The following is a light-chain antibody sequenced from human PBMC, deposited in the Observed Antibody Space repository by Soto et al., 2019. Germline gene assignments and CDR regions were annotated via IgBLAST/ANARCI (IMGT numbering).Light chain of an antibody. J-gene: IGLJ2*01. CDR3: QSYYSSVTVV. Sequence: QSVLTQPPSVSGAPGQRVTISCTGSSSNIGAGYDVHWYQQFPGTTPKFLIYGNTNRPSGVPDRFSASKSGTPASLDITGLQAEDEAEYFCQSYYSSVTVVFGGGTKLTVL. CDR2: GNT. CDR1: SSNIGAGYD. V-gene: IGLV1-40*01.